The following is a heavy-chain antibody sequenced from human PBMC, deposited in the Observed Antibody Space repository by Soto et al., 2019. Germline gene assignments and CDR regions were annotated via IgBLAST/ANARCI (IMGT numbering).Heavy chain of an antibody. CDR2: ISWNSGSI. V-gene: IGHV3-9*01. Sequence: EVQLVESGGGLVQPGRSLRLSCAASGFTFDDYAMHWVRQAPGKGLEWVSGISWNSGSIGYADSVKGRFTISRDNAKNSLYLQMKSLRAEDTALYYCAKNPGPVTTLGFDYWGQGTLVTVSS. J-gene: IGHJ4*02. CDR3: AKNPGPVTTLGFDY. D-gene: IGHD4-17*01. CDR1: GFTFDDYA.